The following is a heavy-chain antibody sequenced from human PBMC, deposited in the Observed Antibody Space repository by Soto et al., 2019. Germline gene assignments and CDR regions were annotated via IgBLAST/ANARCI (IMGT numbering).Heavy chain of an antibody. CDR2: IRGNGDKT. D-gene: IGHD2-21*01. CDR3: ARAVGIAVFGL. V-gene: IGHV3-23*01. CDR1: GFPFSNYA. Sequence: EELLLESGGALVLPGGSLRLSCTASGFPFSNYAMTWFRQAPGKGLEWVSTIRGNGDKTYYADSVKGRFTISRDNSKSTLYLQMSSLSAEDAAVYYCARAVGIAVFGLWCPGTLVTVSS. J-gene: IGHJ5*02.